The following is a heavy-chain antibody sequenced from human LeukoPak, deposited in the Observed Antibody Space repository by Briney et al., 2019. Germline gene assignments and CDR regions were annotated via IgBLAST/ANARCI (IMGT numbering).Heavy chain of an antibody. V-gene: IGHV3-7*05. CDR3: ARDRTLAAILN. D-gene: IGHD2-15*01. Sequence: GGSLRLSCAASGFTFRSYWMSWVRQAPGKALEWVASINQDGSEKYYVDSVKGRLTISRDNTKNSLYLQMKSLRGEDTAVYYCARDRTLAAILNWGQGTLVTVSS. CDR2: INQDGSEK. J-gene: IGHJ4*02. CDR1: GFTFRSYW.